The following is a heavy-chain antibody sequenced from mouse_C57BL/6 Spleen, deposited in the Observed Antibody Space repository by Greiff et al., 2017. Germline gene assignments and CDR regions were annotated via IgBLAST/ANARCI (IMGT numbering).Heavy chain of an antibody. D-gene: IGHD2-4*01. V-gene: IGHV5-4*01. Sequence: EVKVEESGGGLVKPGGSLKLSCAASGFTFSSYAMSWVRQTPEKRLEWVATISDGGSYTYYPDNVKGRFTISRDNAKNNLYLQMSHLKSEDTAMYYCAREAYDYAYYFDYWGQGTTRTVSS. CDR2: ISDGGSYT. CDR1: GFTFSSYA. J-gene: IGHJ2*01. CDR3: AREAYDYAYYFDY.